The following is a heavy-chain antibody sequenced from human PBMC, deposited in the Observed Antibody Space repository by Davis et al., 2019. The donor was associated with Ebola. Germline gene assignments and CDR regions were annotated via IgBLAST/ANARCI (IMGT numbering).Heavy chain of an antibody. Sequence: GESLKISCAASGFIFSSYGMTWVRRAPGKGLQWVSGISGSGGGTDYADSVKGRFTISRDNSKNTLYLQMNSLRAEDTAIYYCARDREDYYESTGYYYNYWGQGTLVTVSS. J-gene: IGHJ4*02. D-gene: IGHD3-22*01. CDR3: ARDREDYYESTGYYYNY. CDR1: GFIFSSYG. CDR2: ISGSGGGT. V-gene: IGHV3-23*01.